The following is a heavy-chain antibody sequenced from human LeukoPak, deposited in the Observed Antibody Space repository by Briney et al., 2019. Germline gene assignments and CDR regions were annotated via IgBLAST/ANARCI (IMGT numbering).Heavy chain of an antibody. CDR3: AALRGLQNWYFDL. D-gene: IGHD4-17*01. CDR2: ISSSSSYI. J-gene: IGHJ2*01. CDR1: GFTFCSYS. V-gene: IGHV3-21*01. Sequence: GGSLRLSCAASGFTFCSYSMNWVRQAPGKGLEWVSSISSSSSYIHYADSVKGRFTISRDNTKNSLFLQMNSLSAEDTAVYYCAALRGLQNWYFDLWGRGTLVTVSS.